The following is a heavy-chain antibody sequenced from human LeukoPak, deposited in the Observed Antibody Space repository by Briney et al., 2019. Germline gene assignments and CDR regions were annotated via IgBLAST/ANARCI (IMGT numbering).Heavy chain of an antibody. Sequence: SETLSLTCTVSGVSITSGTFYWTWIRQPAGKGLEWIGRIYSTGRVNYNPSLKSRVTMLLDTSKNHISLKLTSVTAADTAIYFCARASETAMITLWGQGTLVTVSS. CDR2: IYSTGRV. CDR1: GVSITSGTFY. V-gene: IGHV4-61*02. CDR3: ARASETAMITL. D-gene: IGHD5-18*01. J-gene: IGHJ4*02.